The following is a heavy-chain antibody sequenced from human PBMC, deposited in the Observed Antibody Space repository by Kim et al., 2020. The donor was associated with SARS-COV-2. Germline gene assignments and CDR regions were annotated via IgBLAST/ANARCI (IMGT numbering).Heavy chain of an antibody. CDR3: ARREGRGYVWGPRRAAFDI. V-gene: IGHV4-59*01. Sequence: SRVTISVDTSKNQFSLKLSSVTAADTAVYYCARREGRGYVWGPRRAAFDIWGQGTMVTVSS. J-gene: IGHJ3*02. D-gene: IGHD3-16*01.